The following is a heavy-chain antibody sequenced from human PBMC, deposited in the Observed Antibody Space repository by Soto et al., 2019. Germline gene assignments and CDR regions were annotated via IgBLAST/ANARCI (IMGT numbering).Heavy chain of an antibody. V-gene: IGHV1-2*02. CDR1: GYSFDAHY. Sequence: ASVKVSCKASGYSFDAHYIHWVRQAPGQGLEWMGWINPFSGTTKLAQKFQGRVSVTRDTSISTAYVEMSSLRSDDTAIYYCARKGFFDYWGQGPLVTVSS. CDR3: ARKGFFDY. J-gene: IGHJ4*02. CDR2: INPFSGTT.